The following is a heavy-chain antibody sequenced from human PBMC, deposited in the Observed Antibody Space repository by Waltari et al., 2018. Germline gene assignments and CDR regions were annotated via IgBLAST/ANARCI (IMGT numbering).Heavy chain of an antibody. J-gene: IGHJ5*02. CDR1: GFTFSSYA. Sequence: EVQLLESGGGLVQPGGSLRLSCAASGFTFSSYAMSWVRQAPGKGLEWVSVIYSGGSTYYADSVKGRFTISRDNSKNTLYLQMNSLRAEDTAVYYCAKSQGFGELLSWGQGTLVIVSS. CDR3: AKSQGFGELLS. V-gene: IGHV3-23*03. CDR2: IYSGGST. D-gene: IGHD3-10*01.